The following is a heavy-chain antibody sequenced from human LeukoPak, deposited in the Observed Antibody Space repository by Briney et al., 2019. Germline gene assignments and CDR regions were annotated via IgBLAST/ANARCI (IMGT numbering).Heavy chain of an antibody. J-gene: IGHJ4*02. CDR3: ATDRYSSGWYDSSDY. Sequence: GGSLRLSCAASGFTFSSYWMSWVRQAPGKGLEWVANIKQDGSEQCYVDSVKGRFTTSRDNAKNSLYLQMNSLRAEDTALYYCATDRYSSGWYDSSDYWGQGTLVTVSS. CDR2: IKQDGSEQ. V-gene: IGHV3-7*01. CDR1: GFTFSSYW. D-gene: IGHD6-19*01.